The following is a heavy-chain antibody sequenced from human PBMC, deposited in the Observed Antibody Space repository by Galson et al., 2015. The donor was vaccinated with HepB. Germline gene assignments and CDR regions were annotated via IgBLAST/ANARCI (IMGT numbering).Heavy chain of an antibody. Sequence: PALVKPTQTLTLPCTFSGFSLTTRGVGVGWIRQPPGKALEWLAVIYWDDDKRYSPSLKNGVSIAKDTSKNQVALTMTNMDPVDTATYYCAHVVITYGGVIGDDTFDVWGQGTVVAVSS. D-gene: IGHD3-16*02. CDR3: AHVVITYGGVIGDDTFDV. V-gene: IGHV2-5*02. CDR1: GFSLTTRGVG. CDR2: IYWDDDK. J-gene: IGHJ3*01.